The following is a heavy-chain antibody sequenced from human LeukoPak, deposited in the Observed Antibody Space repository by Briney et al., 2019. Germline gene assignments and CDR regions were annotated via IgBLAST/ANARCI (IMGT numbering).Heavy chain of an antibody. CDR2: TYNGGST. Sequence: GGSLRLSCAASGFTVSSNYMSWVRQAPGKGLEWVSVTYNGGSTYYADSVKGRFTISRDNAKNSLYLQMNSLRAEDTALYYCAKDRRGGSGSWNAFDIWGQGTMVTVSS. J-gene: IGHJ3*02. CDR1: GFTVSSNY. CDR3: AKDRRGGSGSWNAFDI. D-gene: IGHD3-10*01. V-gene: IGHV3-53*05.